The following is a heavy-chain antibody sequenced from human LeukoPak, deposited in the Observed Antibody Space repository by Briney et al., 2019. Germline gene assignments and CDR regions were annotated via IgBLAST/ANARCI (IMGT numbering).Heavy chain of an antibody. CDR2: INHDGRET. Sequence: SGGSLRLSCAASGFTFSSYWMSWVRQAPGKGLEWVANINHDGRETYYADSVKGRFIISRDNAKDSLYLQMNSLRAEDAAVYYCAKGYIIAGRQWYLDLWGRGTLVGVSS. D-gene: IGHD6-13*01. V-gene: IGHV3-7*01. J-gene: IGHJ2*01. CDR3: AKGYIIAGRQWYLDL. CDR1: GFTFSSYW.